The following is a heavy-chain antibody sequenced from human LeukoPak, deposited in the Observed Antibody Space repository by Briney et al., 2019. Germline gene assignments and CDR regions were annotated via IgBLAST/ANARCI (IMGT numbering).Heavy chain of an antibody. CDR1: GFTFSSYA. V-gene: IGHV3-30-3*01. J-gene: IGHJ5*02. CDR3: ARDPLLPHGLVVAATPAGWFDP. Sequence: GRSLRLSCAASGFTFSSYAMHWVRQAPGKGLEWVAVISYDGSNKYYADSVKGRFTISRDNSKNTLYLQMNSLRAEDTAVYYCARDPLLPHGLVVAATPAGWFDPWGQGTLVTVSS. CDR2: ISYDGSNK. D-gene: IGHD2-15*01.